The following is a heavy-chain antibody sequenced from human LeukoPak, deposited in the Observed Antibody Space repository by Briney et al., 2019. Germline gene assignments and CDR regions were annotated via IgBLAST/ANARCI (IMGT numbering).Heavy chain of an antibody. CDR3: ARGPYPTVTTYFDY. Sequence: SETLSLTCAVYGGSFSGYYWSWIRQPPGKGLEWIGEINHSRSTNYNPSLKSRVTISVDTSKNQFSLKLSSMTAADTAVYYCARGPYPTVTTYFDYWGQGTLVTVSS. CDR2: INHSRST. D-gene: IGHD4-17*01. V-gene: IGHV4-34*01. CDR1: GGSFSGYY. J-gene: IGHJ4*02.